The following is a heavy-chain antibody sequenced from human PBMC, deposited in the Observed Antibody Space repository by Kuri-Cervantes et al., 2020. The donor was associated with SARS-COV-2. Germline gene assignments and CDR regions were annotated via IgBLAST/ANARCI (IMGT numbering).Heavy chain of an antibody. J-gene: IGHJ3*02. Sequence: ASVKVSCKASGYIFTNYALHWVRQAPGQRLEWMGWINTVSGNTKYSQKFQGRVTITRDTSASTAYMELSSLRSEDTALYYCARDRGSQWLAFYDAFDIWGQGTMVTVSS. CDR2: INTVSGNT. CDR3: ARDRGSQWLAFYDAFDI. CDR1: GYIFTNYA. D-gene: IGHD6-19*01. V-gene: IGHV1-3*04.